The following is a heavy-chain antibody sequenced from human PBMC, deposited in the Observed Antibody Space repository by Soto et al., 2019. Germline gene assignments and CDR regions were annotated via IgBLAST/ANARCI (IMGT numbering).Heavy chain of an antibody. CDR3: ARVPAAIRGYYYYGMDV. CDR1: GYTFTSYG. CDR2: ISAYNGNT. J-gene: IGHJ6*02. Sequence: ASVKVSCKASGYTFTSYGIGWVRQAPGQGLEWMGWISAYNGNTNYAQKLQGRVTMTTDTSTSTAYMELRSLRSDDTAVYYCARVPAAIRGYYYYGMDVWGQGTTVTVSS. D-gene: IGHD2-2*02. V-gene: IGHV1-18*01.